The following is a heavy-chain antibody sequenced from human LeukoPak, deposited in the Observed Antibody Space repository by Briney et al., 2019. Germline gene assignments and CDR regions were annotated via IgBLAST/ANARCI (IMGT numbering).Heavy chain of an antibody. V-gene: IGHV3-33*01. D-gene: IGHD1-1*01. Sequence: PGGSLRLSCAASGFTFSSYSMHWVRQAPGKGLEWVAIIWYDGGNIDYTDSVKGRFTISRDNSKNTLYLQMNSLRAEDTAVYYCAREEHKNWKIDYWGQGTLVTVSS. CDR3: AREEHKNWKIDY. CDR1: GFTFSSYS. J-gene: IGHJ4*02. CDR2: IWYDGGNI.